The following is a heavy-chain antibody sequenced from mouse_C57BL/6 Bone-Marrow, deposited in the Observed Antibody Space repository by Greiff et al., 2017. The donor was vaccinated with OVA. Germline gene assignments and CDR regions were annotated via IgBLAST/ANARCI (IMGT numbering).Heavy chain of an antibody. Sequence: EVKLMESGPGLAKPSQTLSLTCSVTGYSITSDYWNWIRKFPGNKLEYMGYISYSGSTYYNPSLKSRISITRDTSKNQYYLQLNSVTTEDTATYYCARYPYYYGSSRDYFDYWGQGTTLTVSS. V-gene: IGHV3-8*01. CDR2: ISYSGST. D-gene: IGHD1-1*01. J-gene: IGHJ2*01. CDR1: GYSITSDY. CDR3: ARYPYYYGSSRDYFDY.